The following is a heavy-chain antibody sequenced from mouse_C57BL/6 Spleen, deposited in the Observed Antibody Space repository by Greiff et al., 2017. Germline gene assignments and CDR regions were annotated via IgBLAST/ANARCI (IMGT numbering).Heavy chain of an antibody. CDR3: ASDYYGSSSY. CDR2: IDPNSGGT. V-gene: IGHV1-72*01. J-gene: IGHJ3*01. Sequence: VQLQQPGAELVKPGAPVKLSCKASGYTFTSYWMHWVKQRPGRGLEWIGRIDPNSGGTKYNEKFKSKAKLTVDKPSSTAYMPLSSLTSEDSAVYYCASDYYGSSSYWGQGTLVTVSA. D-gene: IGHD1-1*01. CDR1: GYTFTSYW.